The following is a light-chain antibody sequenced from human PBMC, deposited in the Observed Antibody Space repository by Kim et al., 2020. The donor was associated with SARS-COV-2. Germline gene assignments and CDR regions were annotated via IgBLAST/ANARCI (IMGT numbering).Light chain of an antibody. J-gene: IGLJ3*02. CDR3: GTWDSSLSAGV. Sequence: QSVLTQPPSVSAAPGQKVTISCSGSSSNIGSNYVSWYQQLPGTAPKLLIYDNYKRPSGIPDRFSGSKSGTSATLGITGLQTGDEADYYCGTWDSSLSAGVFGGGTQLTVL. V-gene: IGLV1-51*01. CDR2: DNY. CDR1: SSNIGSNY.